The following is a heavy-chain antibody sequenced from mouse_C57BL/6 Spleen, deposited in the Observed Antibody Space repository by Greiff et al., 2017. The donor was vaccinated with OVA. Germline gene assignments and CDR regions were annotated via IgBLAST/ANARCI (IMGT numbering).Heavy chain of an antibody. D-gene: IGHD2-1*01. Sequence: VQLQQSGPELVKPGASVKISCKASGYTFTDYYMNWVKQSHGKSLEWIGDINPNNGGTSYKQKFKGKATLTVDKSASTAYMELRSLTSEDSSVYYCAKGNYGNSEDYWGQGTTLTVSS. CDR3: AKGNYGNSEDY. V-gene: IGHV1-26*01. J-gene: IGHJ2*01. CDR1: GYTFTDYY. CDR2: INPNNGGT.